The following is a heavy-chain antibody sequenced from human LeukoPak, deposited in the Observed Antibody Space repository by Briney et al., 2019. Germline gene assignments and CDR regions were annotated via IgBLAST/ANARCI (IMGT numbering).Heavy chain of an antibody. V-gene: IGHV4-59*01. CDR1: GGSLRSYN. D-gene: IGHD4-17*01. Sequence: PSETLSLTCSVSGGSLRSYNWSWIRQPPGKGLEWIGKIHYTGSTNYNPSVKSRVTMPVYTSKNQFSLKMTSVTVEDTAVYYCARVHPDTYGDYFDYWGQGTLVTVSS. J-gene: IGHJ4*02. CDR2: IHYTGST. CDR3: ARVHPDTYGDYFDY.